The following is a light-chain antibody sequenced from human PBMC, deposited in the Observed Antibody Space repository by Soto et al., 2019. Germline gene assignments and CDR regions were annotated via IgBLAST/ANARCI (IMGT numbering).Light chain of an antibody. CDR2: NAS. CDR1: QSISGW. V-gene: IGKV1-5*01. Sequence: DIQMTQSPSTLSASVGDRVTITCRASQSISGWLAWYQQKPGKAPKLLIYNASSLKSGVTSRSSGSGFGTEFTLPISSLQPDDSATYYCQNYNQYSRTFGQGTKVE. CDR3: QNYNQYSRT. J-gene: IGKJ1*01.